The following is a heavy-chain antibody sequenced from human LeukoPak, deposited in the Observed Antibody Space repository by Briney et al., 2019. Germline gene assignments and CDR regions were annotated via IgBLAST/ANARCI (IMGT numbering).Heavy chain of an antibody. D-gene: IGHD6-13*01. J-gene: IGHJ4*02. V-gene: IGHV4-61*02. CDR2: IYTSGST. CDR1: GGSLSSGSYY. CDR3: ASLYSSSWYYFDY. Sequence: PSQTLSLTCTVSGGSLSSGSYYWSWIRQPAGKGLEWIGRIYTSGSTNYNPSLKSRVTISVDTSKNQFSLKLSSVTAADTAVYYCASLYSSSWYYFDYWGQGTLVTVSS.